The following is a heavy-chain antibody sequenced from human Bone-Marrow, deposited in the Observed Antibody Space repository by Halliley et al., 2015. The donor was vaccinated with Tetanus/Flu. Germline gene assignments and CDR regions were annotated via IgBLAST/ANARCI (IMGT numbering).Heavy chain of an antibody. J-gene: IGHJ6*02. D-gene: IGHD2-15*01. V-gene: IGHV3-21*01. CDR2: IGYDSTHI. Sequence: SGFTFSRTEMSWVRQAPGKGLEWISSIGYDSTHIYYADSARGRFTISRDNAKNSLDLQMSSLRAEDTAIYYCARDTCSGATCYLRSSDGMDVWGQGTTVTVSS. CDR1: GFTFSRTE. CDR3: ARDTCSGATCYLRSSDGMDV.